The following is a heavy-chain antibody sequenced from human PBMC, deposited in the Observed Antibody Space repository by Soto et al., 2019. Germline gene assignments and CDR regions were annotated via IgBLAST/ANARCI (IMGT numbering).Heavy chain of an antibody. CDR3: AREERGWFGDRDNWFDP. D-gene: IGHD3-10*01. CDR1: GYTFTGYY. V-gene: IGHV1-2*02. Sequence: ASVKVSCKASGYTFTGYYMHWVRQAPGQGLEWMGWINPNSGGTNYAQKFQGGVTMTRDTSISTAYMELSRLRSDDTAVYYCAREERGWFGDRDNWFDPWGQGTLVTVSS. CDR2: INPNSGGT. J-gene: IGHJ5*02.